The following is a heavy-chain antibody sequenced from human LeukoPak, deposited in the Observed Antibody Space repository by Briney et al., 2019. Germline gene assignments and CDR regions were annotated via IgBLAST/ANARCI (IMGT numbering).Heavy chain of an antibody. D-gene: IGHD5-24*01. J-gene: IGHJ5*02. V-gene: IGHV3-21*01. Sequence: PGGSLRLSCAASGFTFSSYSMNWVRQAPGKGLEWVSSISGSSTYIYYADSVKGRFTISRDNAKNSLYLQMNSLRAEDTAVYYCARRMGRDGYNPNWFDPWGQGTLVTASS. CDR2: ISGSSTYI. CDR3: ARRMGRDGYNPNWFDP. CDR1: GFTFSSYS.